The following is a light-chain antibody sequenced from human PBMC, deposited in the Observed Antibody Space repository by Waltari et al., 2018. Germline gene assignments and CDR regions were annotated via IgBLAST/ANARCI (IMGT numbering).Light chain of an antibody. CDR2: DAS. CDR1: QSIASN. J-gene: IGKJ2*03. CDR3: QQYNDWYS. Sequence: EKVMMQSPATLSVSPGGVVTPSGRASQSIASNLAWYQYRPGQAPRLLIYDASTRASGIPSRFSGSWSGTEFTLTISGLQSDDSALYYCQQYNDWYSFGQGTKLEI. V-gene: IGKV3-15*01.